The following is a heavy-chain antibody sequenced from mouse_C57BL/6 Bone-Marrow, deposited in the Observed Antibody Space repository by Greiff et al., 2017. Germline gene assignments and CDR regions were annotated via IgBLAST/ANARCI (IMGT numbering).Heavy chain of an antibody. J-gene: IGHJ4*01. CDR2: IHPNSGST. CDR3: ARIYYGSRRMDY. Sequence: QVQLQQPGAELVKPGASVKLSCKASGYTFTSYWMHWVKQRPGQGLEWIGMIHPNSGSTNYNEKFKSKATLTVDKSSSTAYMQLSRLTSEDSAVYYCARIYYGSRRMDYWGQGTSVTVSS. D-gene: IGHD1-1*01. CDR1: GYTFTSYW. V-gene: IGHV1-64*01.